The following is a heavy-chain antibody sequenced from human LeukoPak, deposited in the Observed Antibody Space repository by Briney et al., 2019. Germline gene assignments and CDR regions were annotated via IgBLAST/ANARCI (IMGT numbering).Heavy chain of an antibody. Sequence: GGSLRLSCGASGFTFSSYWMSWVRQAPGRGLEWVANIKQDGSEKYYVDSVKGRFTISRDNAKNSLYLQMNSLRAEDTAVYYCARDYGGDIVVVPAAMDYWGQGTLVTVSS. J-gene: IGHJ4*02. CDR2: IKQDGSEK. V-gene: IGHV3-7*01. D-gene: IGHD2-2*01. CDR3: ARDYGGDIVVVPAAMDY. CDR1: GFTFSSYW.